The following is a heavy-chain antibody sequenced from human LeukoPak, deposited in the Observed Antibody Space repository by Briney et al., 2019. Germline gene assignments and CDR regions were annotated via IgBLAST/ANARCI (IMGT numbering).Heavy chain of an antibody. V-gene: IGHV3-74*01. CDR1: GLTFSTYW. D-gene: IGHD2-15*01. CDR3: TRRVDTTRWYDP. CDR2: ISGDGSTT. Sequence: GGSLRLSCAASGLTFSTYWMHWVRQAPGEGLVWDSRISGDGSTTNYADSVKGRFTISRDNAKNTLYPQMNSLRAEDTAVYYCTRRVDTTRWYDPWGQGTLVTVSS. J-gene: IGHJ5*02.